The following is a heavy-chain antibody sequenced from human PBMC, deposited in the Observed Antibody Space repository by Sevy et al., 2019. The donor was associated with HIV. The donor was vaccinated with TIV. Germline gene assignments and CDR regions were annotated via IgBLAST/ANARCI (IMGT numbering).Heavy chain of an antibody. CDR3: TSVDGSGSYGMDV. D-gene: IGHD3-10*01. J-gene: IGHJ6*02. V-gene: IGHV3-73*01. Sequence: GGSLRLSCAASGFTFSGSAMHWVRQASGKGLEWVGRIRSKANSYATAYAASAKGRFTISRDDSKNTAYLQMNGMKTEDTAVYYCTSVDGSGSYGMDVWGQGTTVTVSS. CDR1: GFTFSGSA. CDR2: IRSKANSYAT.